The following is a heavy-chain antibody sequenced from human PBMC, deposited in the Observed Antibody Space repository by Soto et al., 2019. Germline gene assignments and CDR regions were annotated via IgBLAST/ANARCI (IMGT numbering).Heavy chain of an antibody. D-gene: IGHD3-10*01. CDR3: AKDDVSMVRGISDY. Sequence: PGGSLRLSCAASGFTFDTFAIHWVRQTPGQVLEWVALISYDGYNTYYADSVKGRFTISRDNSRNTVYLQMNDLGAEDTAVYYCAKDDVSMVRGISDYWGQGALVTVSS. CDR1: GFTFDTFA. J-gene: IGHJ4*02. CDR2: ISYDGYNT. V-gene: IGHV3-30-3*01.